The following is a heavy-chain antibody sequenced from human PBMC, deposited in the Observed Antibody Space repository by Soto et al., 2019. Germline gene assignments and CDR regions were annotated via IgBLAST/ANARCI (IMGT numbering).Heavy chain of an antibody. Sequence: GGSLRLSCAASGFTFSSYAMSWVRQAPGKGLEWVSAISGSGGSTYYADSVKGRFTISRDNSKNTLYLQMNSLRAEDTAVYYCAKAPEYSSSVGVDYWGQGTLVTVSS. CDR2: ISGSGGST. CDR3: AKAPEYSSSVGVDY. J-gene: IGHJ4*02. D-gene: IGHD6-6*01. V-gene: IGHV3-23*01. CDR1: GFTFSSYA.